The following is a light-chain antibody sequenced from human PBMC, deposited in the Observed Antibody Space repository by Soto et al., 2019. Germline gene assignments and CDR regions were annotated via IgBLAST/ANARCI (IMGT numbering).Light chain of an antibody. CDR1: SSNIGGNY. J-gene: IGLJ2*01. Sequence: QSVLTQPPSVSAAPGQRVTIACSGRSSNIGGNYVSWYQVVPRTAPKLLIYDNHKRHSGVPDRFSGSKSGTSATLGIADLHAGDEAHYYCGTWDINLDTVVFGGGTKLTVL. V-gene: IGLV1-51*01. CDR2: DNH. CDR3: GTWDINLDTVV.